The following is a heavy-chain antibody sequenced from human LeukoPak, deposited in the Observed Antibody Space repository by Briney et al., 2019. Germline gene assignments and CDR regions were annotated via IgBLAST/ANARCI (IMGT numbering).Heavy chain of an antibody. D-gene: IGHD6-6*01. CDR2: ISYDGSNK. CDR1: GFTFSSYA. Sequence: PGGSLRLSCPASGFTFSSYAMHWVRQAPGKGLEWVAVISYDGSNKYYADSVKGRFTISRDNSKNTLYLQMNSLRAEDTAVYYCARTPESSINYMDVWGKGTTVTVSS. V-gene: IGHV3-30*04. CDR3: ARTPESSINYMDV. J-gene: IGHJ6*03.